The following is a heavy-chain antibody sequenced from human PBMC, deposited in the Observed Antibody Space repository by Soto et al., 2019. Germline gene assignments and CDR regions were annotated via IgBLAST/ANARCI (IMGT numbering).Heavy chain of an antibody. CDR3: PVGIYYYGWDG. V-gene: IGHV3-23*01. CDR1: GFTFSAYA. J-gene: IGHJ6*02. D-gene: IGHD6-13*01. Sequence: EVQLLESGGGLVQPGGSLRLSCAASGFTFSAYAMIWVRQAPGKGLEWVSTISGSGGSTYYADSVKGRFTISRDNSKNTLYLLMNSLRAEDTARYYCPVGIYYYGWDGWGQGTTDPVSS. CDR2: ISGSGGST.